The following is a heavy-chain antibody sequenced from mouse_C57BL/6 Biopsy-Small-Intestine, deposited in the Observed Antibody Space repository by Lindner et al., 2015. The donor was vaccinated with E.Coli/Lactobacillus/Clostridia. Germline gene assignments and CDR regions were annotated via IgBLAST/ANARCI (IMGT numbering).Heavy chain of an antibody. V-gene: IGHV1-80*01. J-gene: IGHJ2*01. Sequence: VQLQESGAELVKPGASVKISCKASGYAFSSYWMNWVKQRPGRGLEGIGQIYPGDGDTNYNGKFKGKATLTADKSSSTAYMQLSSLTSEDSAVYFCARVGYPHFDYWGQGTTLTVSS. D-gene: IGHD2-2*01. CDR1: GYAFSSYW. CDR3: ARVGYPHFDY. CDR2: IYPGDGDT.